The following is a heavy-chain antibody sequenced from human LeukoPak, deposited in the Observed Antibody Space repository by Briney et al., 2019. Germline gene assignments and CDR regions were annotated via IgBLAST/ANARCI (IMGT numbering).Heavy chain of an antibody. J-gene: IGHJ2*01. CDR1: GYTFTNYA. Sequence: ASVKVSCKASGYTFTNYAMNWVRQAPGQGLEWMGWINTNTGDPTYAQGFTGRFVFSLDTSVSTAYLQISSLKAEDTAVYYCARAGCSGGSCYRYFDLWGRGTLVTVSS. CDR2: INTNTGDP. D-gene: IGHD2-15*01. V-gene: IGHV7-4-1*02. CDR3: ARAGCSGGSCYRYFDL.